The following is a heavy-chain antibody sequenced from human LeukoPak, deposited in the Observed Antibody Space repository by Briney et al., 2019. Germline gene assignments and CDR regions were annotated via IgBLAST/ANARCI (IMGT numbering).Heavy chain of an antibody. D-gene: IGHD1-26*01. CDR3: ARDREGATLNDAFDI. J-gene: IGHJ3*02. Sequence: PGGSLRLSCAASGFTFSSYSMNWVRQAPGKGLEWVSSISSSSSYIYYADSVKGRFTISRDNAKNSLYLQMNSLRAEDTAVYYCARDREGATLNDAFDIRGQGTMVTVSP. CDR2: ISSSSSYI. CDR1: GFTFSSYS. V-gene: IGHV3-21*01.